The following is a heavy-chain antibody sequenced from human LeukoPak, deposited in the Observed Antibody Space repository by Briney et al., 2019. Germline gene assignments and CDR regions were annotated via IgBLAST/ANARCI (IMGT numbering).Heavy chain of an antibody. J-gene: IGHJ4*02. CDR3: ARDPPGDSGLDY. V-gene: IGHV1-2*02. CDR2: INPNGGGS. D-gene: IGHD6-19*01. Sequence: ASVKVSYKASGHTFTDHYIHWVRQAPGQGLEWMGWINPNGGGSSYAQNFQGRVTMTRDTSINTAYMDLNSLRSDDTAVYYCARDPPGDSGLDYWGQGTLVTVSS. CDR1: GHTFTDHY.